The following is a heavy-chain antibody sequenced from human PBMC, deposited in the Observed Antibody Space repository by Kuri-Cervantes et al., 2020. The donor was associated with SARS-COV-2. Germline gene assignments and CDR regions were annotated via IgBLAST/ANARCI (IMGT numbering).Heavy chain of an antibody. D-gene: IGHD3-22*01. CDR3: ARDQRPTFYYDSSEGAFDI. V-gene: IGHV3-74*01. Sequence: GESLKISCAASGFTFSSYWMHWVRQAPGKGLVWVSRINSDGSSTSYADSVKGRFTISRDNAKNTLYLQMNSLRAEDTAVYYCARDQRPTFYYDSSEGAFDIWGQGTMVTVSS. CDR1: GFTFSSYW. J-gene: IGHJ3*02. CDR2: INSDGSST.